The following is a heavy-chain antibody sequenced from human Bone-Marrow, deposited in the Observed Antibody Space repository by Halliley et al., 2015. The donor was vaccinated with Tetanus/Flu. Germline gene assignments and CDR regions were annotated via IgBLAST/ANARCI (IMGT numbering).Heavy chain of an antibody. D-gene: IGHD2-15*01. J-gene: IGHJ4*02. Sequence: GGKTYYPDSGKGRFPISRDNSKNTFYFDMNSLRAEDTAVYYCARWDLGFVEVVAAATRFDYWGQGTQVTVSS. V-gene: IGHV3-53*01. CDR2: GGKT. CDR3: ARWDLGFVEVVAAATRFDY.